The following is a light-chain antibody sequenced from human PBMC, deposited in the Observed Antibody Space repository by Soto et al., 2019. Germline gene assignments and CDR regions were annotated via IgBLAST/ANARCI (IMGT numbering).Light chain of an antibody. CDR2: EGI. V-gene: IGLV2-14*02. J-gene: IGLJ2*01. CDR3: CSYTSSATRV. CDR1: SSTVGGFNV. Sequence: QSALTQPASVSGSPGQSITITCTGTSSTVGGFNVVSWYQQHPGKAPKVIIYEGIKRPSGVSNRFSGSNSGSTASLTISGLQAEDEADYYCCSYTSSATRVFGRGTKVTVL.